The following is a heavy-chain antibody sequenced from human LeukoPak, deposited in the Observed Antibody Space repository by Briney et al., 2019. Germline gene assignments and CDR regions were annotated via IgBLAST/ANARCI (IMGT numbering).Heavy chain of an antibody. D-gene: IGHD6-19*01. J-gene: IGHJ4*02. V-gene: IGHV3-15*01. Sequence: MTGGSLRLSCSASAFTPSGLTFSNAWMSWVRQAPGKGLEWVGRIRKKPDGGMTEYIAPVKGRFTISRDDSKNTVYLQMDSLKTEDTAVYYCATGVAGAFDYWGQGTLVTVSS. CDR1: AFTPSGLTFSNAW. CDR2: IRKKPDGGMT. CDR3: ATGVAGAFDY.